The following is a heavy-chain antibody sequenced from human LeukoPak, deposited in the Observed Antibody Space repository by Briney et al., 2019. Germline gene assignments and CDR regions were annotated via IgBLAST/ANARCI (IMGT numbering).Heavy chain of an antibody. V-gene: IGHV3-7*01. J-gene: IGHJ4*02. CDR1: GFTFSNYW. CDR3: ARIGYSSSSLDY. CDR2: INQDGTTE. Sequence: PGGSLRLSCAASGFTFSNYWITWVRQAPGKGLEWVANINQDGTTEYYADSVKGRFTISRDNAKNSVSLQVNSLTVADTAPYYCARIGYSSSSLDYWGQGTLVTVSS. D-gene: IGHD6-6*01.